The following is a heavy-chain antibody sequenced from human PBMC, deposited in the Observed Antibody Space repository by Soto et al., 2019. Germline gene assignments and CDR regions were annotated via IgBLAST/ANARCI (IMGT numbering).Heavy chain of an antibody. Sequence: QVQLQESGPGLVKPSQTLSLTCSVFGDSISSSDSYWSLIRQPPGKGLEWIGYINSSGRTYYKPSLKSRVSIXXXTXXNQFSLRLTSVTVADTDVYFCARFSTLGKDYGVDVWGQGTTVTVSS. J-gene: IGHJ6*02. V-gene: IGHV4-30-4*08. D-gene: IGHD2-2*01. CDR3: ARFSTLGKDYGVDV. CDR2: INSSGRT. CDR1: GDSISSSDSY.